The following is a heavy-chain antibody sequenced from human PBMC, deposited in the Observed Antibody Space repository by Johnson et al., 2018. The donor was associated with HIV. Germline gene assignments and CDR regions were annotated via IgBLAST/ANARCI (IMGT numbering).Heavy chain of an antibody. CDR2: ISWNSGSI. D-gene: IGHD1-26*01. CDR3: AKVDSGSYFDAFDI. V-gene: IGHV3-9*01. CDR1: GFTFDDYA. J-gene: IGHJ3*02. Sequence: VQLVESGGGLVQPGRSLRLSCAASGFTFDDYAMHWVRQAPGKGLEWVSGISWNSGSIGYADSVKGRFTISRDNAKNSLYLQMNSLRAEDTALYYCAKVDSGSYFDAFDIWGQGTMVTVSP.